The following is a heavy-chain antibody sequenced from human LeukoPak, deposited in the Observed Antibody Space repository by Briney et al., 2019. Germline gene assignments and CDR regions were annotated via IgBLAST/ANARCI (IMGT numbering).Heavy chain of an antibody. Sequence: GGSLRLSCAASGFTFSSYWMSWVRQAPGKGLEWVADIKQDGSEKYYVDSVKGRFTISRDDAKNSLYLQMNSLRAEDTAVYYCARAIVVPAVEGAWFDPWGQGTLVTVSS. D-gene: IGHD2-2*01. CDR2: IKQDGSEK. J-gene: IGHJ5*02. CDR3: ARAIVVPAVEGAWFDP. CDR1: GFTFSSYW. V-gene: IGHV3-7*01.